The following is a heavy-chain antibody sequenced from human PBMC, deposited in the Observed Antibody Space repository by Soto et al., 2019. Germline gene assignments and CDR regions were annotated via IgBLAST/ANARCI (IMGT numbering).Heavy chain of an antibody. D-gene: IGHD2-15*01. CDR1: GFTFSSFW. CDR2: INSDGSST. J-gene: IGHJ4*02. CDR3: ARDPLLYGGTLDY. Sequence: EVQLVESGGGLVQPGGSLRLSCTASGFTFSSFWMHWVRQAPGKGLVWVSRINSDGSSTVYADSVKGRFTISRDNAKNTLYLQMNSLRVEDMAVYYCARDPLLYGGTLDYWGQGTLVTVSS. V-gene: IGHV3-74*01.